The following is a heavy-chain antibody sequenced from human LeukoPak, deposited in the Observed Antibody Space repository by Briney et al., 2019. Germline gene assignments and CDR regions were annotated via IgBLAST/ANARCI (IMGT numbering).Heavy chain of an antibody. D-gene: IGHD3-9*01. CDR1: GYTFTGYY. Sequence: ASVKVSCKASGYTFTGYYIHWVRQAPGQGLEWMGWINPNSGGSNYTQKFQGRVTMTSDTSIRTAYMELSGLRSDDTAVLYCARGRAGFDGFDFWGQGTMVTVSS. CDR2: INPNSGGS. CDR3: ARGRAGFDGFDF. V-gene: IGHV1-2*02. J-gene: IGHJ3*01.